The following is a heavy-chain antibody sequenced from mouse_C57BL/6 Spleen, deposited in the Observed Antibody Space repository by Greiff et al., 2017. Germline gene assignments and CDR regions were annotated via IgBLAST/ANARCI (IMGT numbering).Heavy chain of an antibody. V-gene: IGHV1-47*01. CDR2: FHPYNDDT. CDR3: ARGNANAMEY. J-gene: IGHJ4*01. D-gene: IGHD2-1*01. Sequence: VQLQPSGAELVKPGASVKMSCKASGYTFTTYPIEWMKQHHGTILEWIVNFHPYNDDTKYNEKFKGKSTLTVEKSSSTVYLELSRLTSDDSAVYYCARGNANAMEYGGQGTSVTVSS. CDR1: GYTFTTYP.